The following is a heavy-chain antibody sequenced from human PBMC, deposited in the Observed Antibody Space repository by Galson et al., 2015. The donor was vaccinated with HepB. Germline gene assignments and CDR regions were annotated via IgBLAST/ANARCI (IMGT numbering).Heavy chain of an antibody. V-gene: IGHV1-69*04. CDR2: IIPILGIA. J-gene: IGHJ4*02. CDR3: ARDQYPYYYDSSGYPEGYFDY. CDR1: GGTFSSYA. Sequence: SVKVSCKASGGTFSSYAISWVRQAPGQGLEWMGRIIPILGIANYAQKFQGRVTITADKSTSTAYMELSSLRSEDTAVYYCARDQYPYYYDSSGYPEGYFDYWGQGTLVTVSS. D-gene: IGHD3-22*01.